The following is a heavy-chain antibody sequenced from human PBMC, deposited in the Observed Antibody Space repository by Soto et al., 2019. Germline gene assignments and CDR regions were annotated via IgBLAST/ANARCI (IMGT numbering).Heavy chain of an antibody. V-gene: IGHV4-4*02. Sequence: QVQLQESGPGLVKPSGTLSLTCAVSGGSISSSNWWSWVRQPPGKGLEWIGEIYHSGSTNYNPSXXSRPTISIDKXXNXSXXELRPVTAADTAVYYCAREGCSGGSCYSGYYGMDVWGQGTTVTVSS. D-gene: IGHD2-15*01. J-gene: IGHJ6*02. CDR2: IYHSGST. CDR1: GGSISSSNW. CDR3: AREGCSGGSCYSGYYGMDV.